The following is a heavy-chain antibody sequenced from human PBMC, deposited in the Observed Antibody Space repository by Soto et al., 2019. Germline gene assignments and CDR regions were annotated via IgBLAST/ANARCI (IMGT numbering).Heavy chain of an antibody. CDR1: GYTFTSYA. V-gene: IGHV1-3*01. CDR3: ARDGGGSWYINWFDP. Sequence: QVPLVQSGAEVKKPGASVKVSCKASGYTFTSYAMHWVRQAPGQRLEWMGWINAGNGNTKYSQKFQGRVTITRDTSASTAYMELSSLRSEDTAVYYCARDGGGSWYINWFDPWGQGTLVTVSS. CDR2: INAGNGNT. J-gene: IGHJ5*02. D-gene: IGHD6-13*01.